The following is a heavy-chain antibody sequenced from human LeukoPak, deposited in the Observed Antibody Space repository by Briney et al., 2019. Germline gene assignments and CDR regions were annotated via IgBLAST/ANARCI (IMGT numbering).Heavy chain of an antibody. J-gene: IGHJ4*02. V-gene: IGHV3-21*01. CDR3: ARDRPTGTTNFDY. Sequence: NAGGSLRLSCAASGFTFSSYSMTWVRQAPGKGLEWVSSISSSSSYIYYADSVKGRFTISRDNAKNSLYLQMNSLRAEDTAVYYCARDRPTGTTNFDYWGQGTLVTVSS. CDR2: ISSSSSYI. D-gene: IGHD1-7*01. CDR1: GFTFSSYS.